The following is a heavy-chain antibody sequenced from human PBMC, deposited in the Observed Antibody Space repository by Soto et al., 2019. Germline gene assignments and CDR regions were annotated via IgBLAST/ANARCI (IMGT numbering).Heavy chain of an antibody. CDR1: GFSLSTSGVG. J-gene: IGHJ6*02. V-gene: IGHV2-5*02. CDR2: IYWDDEK. D-gene: IGHD2-21*02. Sequence: SGPTLVNPTQTLTLACTFSGFSLSTSGVGVGWIRQPPGKALEWLALIYWDDEKRYSPSLRSRLTITKDTSKTQVVLTMTNMDPVDTATYYCIQSRCGGDCLQSYASYYYYGMDVWGQGTTVTVSS. CDR3: IQSRCGGDCLQSYASYYYYGMDV.